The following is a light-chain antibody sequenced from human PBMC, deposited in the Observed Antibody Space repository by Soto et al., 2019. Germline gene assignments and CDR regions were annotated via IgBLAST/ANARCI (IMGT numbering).Light chain of an antibody. V-gene: IGKV1-39*01. J-gene: IGKJ1*01. CDR2: AAS. CDR1: QTLNNY. Sequence: DIQMTQSPSSVSASVGDRITITCRASQTLNNYLTWFQQKPGKAPKVLIYAASTLQSGVPSRFSGSGSGAEFTLTISSLQPEDFAVYYCQQYGSSPETFGQGTKVDIK. CDR3: QQYGSSPET.